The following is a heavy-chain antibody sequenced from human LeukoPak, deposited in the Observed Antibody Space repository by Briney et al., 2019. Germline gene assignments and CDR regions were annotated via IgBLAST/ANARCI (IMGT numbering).Heavy chain of an antibody. CDR2: ISSSSSTI. Sequence: PGGSLRLSCAASGFTFSSYSMNWVRQAPGKGLEWVSYISSSSSTIYYADSVKGRFTISRDNAKNSLYLQMNSLRAEDTAVYYCASSQIVVVPAARYWGQGTLVTVSS. J-gene: IGHJ4*02. CDR3: ASSQIVVVPAARY. V-gene: IGHV3-48*01. D-gene: IGHD2-2*01. CDR1: GFTFSSYS.